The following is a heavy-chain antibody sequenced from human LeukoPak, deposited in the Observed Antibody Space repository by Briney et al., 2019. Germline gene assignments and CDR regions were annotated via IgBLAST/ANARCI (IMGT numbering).Heavy chain of an antibody. D-gene: IGHD1-26*01. CDR2: ISSSGSTI. J-gene: IGHJ3*02. V-gene: IGHV3-48*03. CDR3: ARGARKNLVGVTWKAFDI. Sequence: HSGGSLRLSCAASGFTFSSYEMNWVRQAPGKGLEWVSYISSSGSTIYYADSVKGRFTISRDNAKNSLYLQMNSLRAEDTAIYYCARGARKNLVGVTWKAFDIWGQGTMVTVSS. CDR1: GFTFSSYE.